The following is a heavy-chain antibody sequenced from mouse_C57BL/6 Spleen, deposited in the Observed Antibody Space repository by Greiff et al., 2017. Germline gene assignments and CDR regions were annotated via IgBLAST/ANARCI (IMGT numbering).Heavy chain of an antibody. J-gene: IGHJ2*01. CDR1: GFNIKDYY. Sequence: VQLQQSGAELVKPGASVKLSCTASGFNIKDYYMHWVKQRTEQGLEWIGRIDPEDGETKYAPTFQGKATITADTSSNTAYLQLSSLTSEDTAVYYCARLGATVVADYFDYWGQGTTLTVSS. CDR2: IDPEDGET. D-gene: IGHD1-1*01. CDR3: ARLGATVVADYFDY. V-gene: IGHV14-2*01.